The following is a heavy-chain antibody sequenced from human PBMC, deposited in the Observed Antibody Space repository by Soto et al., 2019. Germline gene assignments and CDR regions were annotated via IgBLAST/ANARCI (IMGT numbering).Heavy chain of an antibody. V-gene: IGHV4-61*01. CDR2: IYYSGST. Sequence: QVQLQESGPGLVKPSETLSLTCSVSGGSVSSGSYYWSWIRQPPGKGLEWIGYIYYSGSTKYNPSVKSRVTISVDTSKNQFSLKLSSVTAADTAVYYCARAGLGDGSDYWGQGTLVTVSS. D-gene: IGHD1-26*01. CDR1: GGSVSSGSYY. CDR3: ARAGLGDGSDY. J-gene: IGHJ4*02.